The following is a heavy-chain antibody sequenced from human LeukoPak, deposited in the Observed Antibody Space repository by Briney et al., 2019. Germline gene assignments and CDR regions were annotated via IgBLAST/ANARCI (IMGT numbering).Heavy chain of an antibody. CDR3: ARKVGGSGWYYFDY. D-gene: IGHD6-19*01. CDR2: IGTAGDT. V-gene: IGHV3-13*01. J-gene: IGHJ4*02. Sequence: GGSLRLSCAASGFTFSSYDMHWVRQATGKGLEWVSAIGTAGDTYYPGSVKGRFTISRENVKNSLYLQMNSLRAGDTAVYYCARKVGGSGWYYFDYWGQGTLVTVSS. CDR1: GFTFSSYD.